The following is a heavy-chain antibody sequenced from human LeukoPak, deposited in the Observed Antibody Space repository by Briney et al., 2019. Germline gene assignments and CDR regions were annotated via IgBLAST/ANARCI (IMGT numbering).Heavy chain of an antibody. V-gene: IGHV3-66*01. CDR1: GFSVSSKY. J-gene: IGHJ5*02. CDR3: ARGSTVTVVAPFDP. CDR2: FYINGRT. D-gene: IGHD3-22*01. Sequence: PGGSLRLSCAASGFSVSSKYMSWVRQAPGRGPEWISVFYINGRTYYADSVKGRFTISRDNSMNMVFLQMTSLRVEDTAIYYCARGSTVTVVAPFDPWGQGTLVTVSS.